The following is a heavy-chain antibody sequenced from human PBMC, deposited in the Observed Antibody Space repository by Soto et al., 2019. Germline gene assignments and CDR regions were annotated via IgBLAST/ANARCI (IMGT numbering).Heavy chain of an antibody. CDR3: ARVLVVRGVINRGGDYYYYMDV. J-gene: IGHJ6*03. Sequence: SETLSLTCTVSGGSISSGGYYWSWIRQHPGKGLEWIGYIYYSGSTYYNPSLKSRVTISVDTSKNQFSLKLSSVTAADTAVYYCARVLVVRGVINRGGDYYYYMDVWGKGTTVTVSS. V-gene: IGHV4-31*03. D-gene: IGHD3-10*01. CDR2: IYYSGST. CDR1: GGSISSGGYY.